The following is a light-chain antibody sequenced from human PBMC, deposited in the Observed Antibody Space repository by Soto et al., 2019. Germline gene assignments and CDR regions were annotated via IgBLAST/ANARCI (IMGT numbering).Light chain of an antibody. Sequence: QSVLTQPPSVSGAPGQRVTISCTGSSSNIGAGYDVHWYQQLPGTAPKLLIYGNSNRPSGVPDRFSGSKSGTSASLAITGLQAEDEADYYCQSYDSSRGVFGTGTKVIVL. J-gene: IGLJ1*01. CDR2: GNS. CDR3: QSYDSSRGV. CDR1: SSNIGAGYD. V-gene: IGLV1-40*01.